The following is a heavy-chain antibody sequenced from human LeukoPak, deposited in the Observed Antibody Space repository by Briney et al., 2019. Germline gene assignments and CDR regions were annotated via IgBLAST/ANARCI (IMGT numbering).Heavy chain of an antibody. Sequence: ASVKVSCKASGYTFTNYAMNWVRQAPGQGLEWMGWINTNTGNPTYALGFTGRFVFSLDTSVSTAYLQISSLKAEDTAVYYCARGGEGGAFDIWGQGTLVTVSS. CDR2: INTNTGNP. CDR3: ARGGEGGAFDI. D-gene: IGHD3-10*01. J-gene: IGHJ3*02. CDR1: GYTFTNYA. V-gene: IGHV7-4-1*02.